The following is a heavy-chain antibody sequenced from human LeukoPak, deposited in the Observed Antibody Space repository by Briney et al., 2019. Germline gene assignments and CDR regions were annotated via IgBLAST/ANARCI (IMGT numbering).Heavy chain of an antibody. J-gene: IGHJ4*02. CDR2: IYGTGST. D-gene: IGHD3-16*01. CDR1: GYSLGKNYY. CDR3: ARYDSRGSASTRFDY. Sequence: SETLSLTCAVSGYSLGKNYYWGWIRQPPGKGLEWIGRIYGTGSTSYNPSLMNRVTTSVDTSKNHFSLKLTSVTAADTAVYYCARYDSRGSASTRFDYWGQGILVTISS. V-gene: IGHV4-38-2*01.